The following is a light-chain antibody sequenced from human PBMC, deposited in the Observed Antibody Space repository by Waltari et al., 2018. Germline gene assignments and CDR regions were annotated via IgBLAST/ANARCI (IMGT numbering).Light chain of an antibody. J-gene: IGKJ1*01. CDR3: QQSYSTSQAT. Sequence: DIQMTQSPSSLSASVGDRVTITCRASQSISSYLNWYQQKPGKAPKLLIYAASSLQSGVPSRFSGSGSGTDFTLTISSLQPEDFATYYCQQSYSTSQATFGQGTKVEIK. V-gene: IGKV1-39*01. CDR2: AAS. CDR1: QSISSY.